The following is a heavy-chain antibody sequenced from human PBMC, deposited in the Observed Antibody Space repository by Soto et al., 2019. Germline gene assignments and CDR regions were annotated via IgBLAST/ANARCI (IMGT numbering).Heavy chain of an antibody. CDR1: GFTFSNAW. J-gene: IGHJ3*02. CDR3: TTDLGVGGAFDI. CDR2: IKSKTDGGTT. D-gene: IGHD3-3*01. Sequence: GGSLRLSCAAPGFTFSNAWMNWVRQAPGKGLEWVGRIKSKTDGGTTDYAAPVKGRFTISRDDSKNTLYLQMNSLKTEDTAVYYCTTDLGVGGAFDIWGQGTMVTVSS. V-gene: IGHV3-15*07.